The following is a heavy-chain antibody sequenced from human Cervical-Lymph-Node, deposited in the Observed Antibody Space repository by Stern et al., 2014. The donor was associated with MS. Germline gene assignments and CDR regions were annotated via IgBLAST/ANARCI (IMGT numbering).Heavy chain of an antibody. J-gene: IGHJ4*02. V-gene: IGHV3-53*01. CDR2: ITNVGST. CDR1: GFTVSRAY. Sequence: EVHLVESGGGVIQPGGSLRLSCTASGFTVSRAYMTWVRQAPGKGLEWVALITNVGSTFYAASVKGRFTISRDDSKNTVYLHMTSLRAEDTAMYYCARDTSSPERSDWWGQGTLVTVSS. CDR3: ARDTSSPERSDW. D-gene: IGHD1-1*01.